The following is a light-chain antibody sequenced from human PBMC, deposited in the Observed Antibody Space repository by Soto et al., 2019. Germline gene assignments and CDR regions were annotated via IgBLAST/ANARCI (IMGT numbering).Light chain of an antibody. Sequence: DIQMTQSPSSLSASVGDRVTITCRASQSISSYLNWYQQNPGKAPKLLIYAASSLQGGVPSRFSGCGSGTDFTLTISSLQPEDFATYYCQQSYSTPFTCGPGTKVDIK. CDR3: QQSYSTPFT. V-gene: IGKV1-39*01. CDR1: QSISSY. CDR2: AAS. J-gene: IGKJ3*01.